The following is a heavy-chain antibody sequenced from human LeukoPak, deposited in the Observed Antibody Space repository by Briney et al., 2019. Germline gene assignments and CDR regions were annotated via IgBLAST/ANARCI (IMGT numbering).Heavy chain of an antibody. CDR3: ARDVDGYNLNDDY. V-gene: IGHV3-23*01. Sequence: GVLRLSCAASGFTFSSYAINWVRQAPGKGLEWVSIISGYGDSTYYADSVKGRFTISRDNAKNTLYLQMNSLRAEDTAVYYCARDVDGYNLNDDYWGQGTLVTVSS. J-gene: IGHJ4*02. CDR1: GFTFSSYA. CDR2: ISGYGDST. D-gene: IGHD5-24*01.